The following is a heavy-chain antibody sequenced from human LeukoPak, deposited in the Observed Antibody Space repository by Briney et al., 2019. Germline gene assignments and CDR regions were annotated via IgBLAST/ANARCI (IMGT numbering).Heavy chain of an antibody. CDR1: EFTFSFYW. CDR3: ARLAHNAWYAADY. CDR2: IIPDGSAT. V-gene: IGHV3-7*01. J-gene: IGHJ4*02. Sequence: GGSLRLSCVASEFTFSFYWMTWVRQAPGKGLEWLANIIPDGSATFYVDSVKGRFTISRDNPKNSLYLHINNLRAEDTAVYYCARLAHNAWYAADYWGQGTLVTVSS. D-gene: IGHD6-13*01.